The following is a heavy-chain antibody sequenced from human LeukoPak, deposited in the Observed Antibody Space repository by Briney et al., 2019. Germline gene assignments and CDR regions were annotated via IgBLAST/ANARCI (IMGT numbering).Heavy chain of an antibody. J-gene: IGHJ4*02. V-gene: IGHV4-59*11. CDR1: GGSIRSHY. CDR3: ARGGWYHDF. CDR2: IYYDGNT. Sequence: SETLSLTCTVSGGSIRSHYWSWIRQPPGKGLECIGYIYYDGNTNYNPSLKSRVTISVDTSKNQFSLRLTSVTAADTAVYYCARGGWYHDFWGQGTLVTVPS. D-gene: IGHD2-2*01.